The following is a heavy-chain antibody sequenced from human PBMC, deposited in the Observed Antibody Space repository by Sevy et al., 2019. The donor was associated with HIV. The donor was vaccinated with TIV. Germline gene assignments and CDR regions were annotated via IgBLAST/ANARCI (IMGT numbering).Heavy chain of an antibody. Sequence: GGSLRLSCAASGFTFSSYWMSWVRQAPGKGLEWVANIKQDGSEKYYVDSVKGRFTISRDNAKNSLYLQMNSLRAEDTAVYYCARVGGAGGDEGRDIMVQRYYFDYWGQGTLVTVSS. CDR3: ARVGGAGGDEGRDIMVQRYYFDY. V-gene: IGHV3-7*03. J-gene: IGHJ4*02. CDR2: IKQDGSEK. D-gene: IGHD3-10*01. CDR1: GFTFSSYW.